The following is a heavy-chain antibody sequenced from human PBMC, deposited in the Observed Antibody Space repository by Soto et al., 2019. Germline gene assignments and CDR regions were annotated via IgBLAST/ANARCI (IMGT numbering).Heavy chain of an antibody. Sequence: PSETLSLTCTVSGGSINTYNLFWAWVRQPPGKGLEWIASIHYGGNAYYSPSLTTRATISRDTSKNRVSLELGSVTAADTAVYYCARVNVTLDSWGLGTLVTVSS. CDR2: IHYGGNA. CDR1: GGSINTYNLF. V-gene: IGHV4-39*01. D-gene: IGHD2-21*02. J-gene: IGHJ4*02. CDR3: ARVNVTLDS.